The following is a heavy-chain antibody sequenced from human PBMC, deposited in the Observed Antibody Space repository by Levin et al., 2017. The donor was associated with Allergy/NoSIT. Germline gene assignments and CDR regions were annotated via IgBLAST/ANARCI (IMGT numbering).Heavy chain of an antibody. CDR2: INHSGST. CDR3: ARGRGWFGDRNFDY. J-gene: IGHJ4*02. D-gene: IGHD3-10*01. CDR1: GGSFSGYY. V-gene: IGHV4-34*01. Sequence: SETLSLTCAVYGGSFSGYYWSWIRQPPGKGLEWIGEINHSGSTNYNPSLKSRVTISVDTSKNQFSLKLSSVTAADTAVYYCARGRGWFGDRNFDYWGQGTLVTVSS.